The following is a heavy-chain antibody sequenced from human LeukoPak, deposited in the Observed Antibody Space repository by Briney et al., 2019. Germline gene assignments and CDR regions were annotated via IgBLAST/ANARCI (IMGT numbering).Heavy chain of an antibody. V-gene: IGHV1-8*01. Sequence: ASVKVSCKASGYTFTSYDINWVRQAPGQGLEWMGWMNPNSGNTGYAQKFQGRVTMTKNTSISTAYMELSSLRSEDTAVYYCARLALEWLFNDAFDIWGQGTMVTVSS. J-gene: IGHJ3*02. CDR1: GYTFTSYD. D-gene: IGHD3-3*01. CDR2: MNPNSGNT. CDR3: ARLALEWLFNDAFDI.